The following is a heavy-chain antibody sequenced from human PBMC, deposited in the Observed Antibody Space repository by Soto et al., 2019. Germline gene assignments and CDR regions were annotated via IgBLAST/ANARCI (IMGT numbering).Heavy chain of an antibody. J-gene: IGHJ6*02. CDR2: IKQDGSEK. CDR1: GFTFSSYW. Sequence: EVQLVESGGGLVQPGGSLRLSCAASGFTFSSYWMSWVRQAPGKGLEWVANIKQDGSEKYYVDSVKGRFTISRDNAKNSLYLQMNSLRAEDTAVYYCARDSGPRPGVGYYDYVWGSYRYGMDVWGQGTTVTVSS. V-gene: IGHV3-7*01. CDR3: ARDSGPRPGVGYYDYVWGSYRYGMDV. D-gene: IGHD3-16*02.